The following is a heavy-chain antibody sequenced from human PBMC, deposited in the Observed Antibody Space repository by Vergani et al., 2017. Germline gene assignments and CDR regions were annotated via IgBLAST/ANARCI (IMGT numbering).Heavy chain of an antibody. V-gene: IGHV2-5*01. D-gene: IGHD3-9*01. CDR1: GFSRTTGGEG. J-gene: IGHJ3*01. CDR2: VYWNDDE. CDR3: VHRLGYFDWDGAFDV. Sequence: QITLRESGPTLVKPTQTLTLTCTFSGFSRTTGGEGVGWIRQPPGRALEWLAFVYWNDDERYSPSLKSRVTITKDTSKNEVILTMATMDPVDTATYYCVHRLGYFDWDGAFDVWGPGTMVTVSS.